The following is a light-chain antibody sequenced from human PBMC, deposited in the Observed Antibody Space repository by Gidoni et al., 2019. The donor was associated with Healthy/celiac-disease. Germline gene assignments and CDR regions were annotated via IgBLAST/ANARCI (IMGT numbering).Light chain of an antibody. V-gene: IGKV3-11*01. CDR3: QQRSNWPPPT. J-gene: IGKJ1*01. CDR1: QSVSSY. CDR2: DAS. Sequence: EIVLTQSPATLSLSPGERATLSCRASQSVSSYLAWYQQKPGQAPRLLIYDASNRATGIPARFSGSGSGTDFTLTISSLEPEDFAVYYCQQRSNWPPPTFXQXTKVXIK.